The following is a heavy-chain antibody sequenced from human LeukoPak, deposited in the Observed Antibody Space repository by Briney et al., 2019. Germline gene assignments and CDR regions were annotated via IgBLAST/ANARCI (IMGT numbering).Heavy chain of an antibody. Sequence: SETLPLTCTVSGGSISSSSYYWGWIRQPPGKGLEWIGSIYYSGSTYYNPSLKSRVTISVDTSKNQFSLKLSSVTAADTAVYYCARRSVAHFDYWGQGTLVTVSS. CDR1: GGSISSSSYY. CDR2: IYYSGST. V-gene: IGHV4-39*01. CDR3: ARRSVAHFDY. D-gene: IGHD6-19*01. J-gene: IGHJ4*02.